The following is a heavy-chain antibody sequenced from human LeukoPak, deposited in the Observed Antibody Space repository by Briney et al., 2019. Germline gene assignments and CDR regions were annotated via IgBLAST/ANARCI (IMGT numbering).Heavy chain of an antibody. CDR3: TRRSAALVGFDY. J-gene: IGHJ4*02. Sequence: GGCLRLSCAASGFIFSNYWMSWVRQAPGKGLEWVANIKQDGSEKNYVDSVKGRFTISRDNAKNSLYLQMNSLRVEDTAVYYCTRRSAALVGFDYWGQGTLVTVSS. CDR2: IKQDGSEK. V-gene: IGHV3-7*01. D-gene: IGHD2-2*01. CDR1: GFIFSNYW.